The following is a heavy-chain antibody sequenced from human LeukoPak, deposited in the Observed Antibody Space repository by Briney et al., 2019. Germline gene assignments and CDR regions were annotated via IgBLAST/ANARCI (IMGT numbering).Heavy chain of an antibody. Sequence: GASVKVSCKASDYTFPSSDINWVRQAPGQGLEWMGWISVKNGNTKYAQRLQGRVTMTTDTSTSTAYMELRSLRTDDTAVYYCATQFCTSSACVYPYWGRGTLVTVSS. V-gene: IGHV1-18*01. CDR3: ATQFCTSSACVYPY. J-gene: IGHJ4*02. CDR1: DYTFPSSD. D-gene: IGHD2-8*01. CDR2: ISVKNGNT.